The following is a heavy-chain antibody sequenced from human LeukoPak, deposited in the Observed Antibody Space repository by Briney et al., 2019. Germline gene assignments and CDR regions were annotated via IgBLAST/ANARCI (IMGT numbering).Heavy chain of an antibody. J-gene: IGHJ4*02. V-gene: IGHV4-59*08. CDR1: GGSISSYY. CDR3: ARGAAAGTWRFDY. CDR2: IYYSGST. D-gene: IGHD6-13*01. Sequence: SETLSLTCTVSGGSISSYYWSWIRQPPGKGLEWIGYIYYSGSTNYNPSLKSRVTISVDTSKNQFSLKQSSVTAADTAVYYCARGAAAGTWRFDYWGQGTLVTVSS.